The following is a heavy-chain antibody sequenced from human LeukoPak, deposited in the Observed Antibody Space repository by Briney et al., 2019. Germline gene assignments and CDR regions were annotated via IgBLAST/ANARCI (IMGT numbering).Heavy chain of an antibody. D-gene: IGHD6-6*01. V-gene: IGHV3-9*01. CDR1: GFTFDDYA. J-gene: IGHJ6*02. CDR3: AKDQRGSSYYYYGMDV. Sequence: GGSLRLSCAASGFTFDDYAMHWVRQAPGKGLEWVSGISWNSGSIGYADSVKSRFTISRDNAKNSLYLQMNSLRAEDTALYYCAKDQRGSSYYYYGMDVWGQGTTVTVSS. CDR2: ISWNSGSI.